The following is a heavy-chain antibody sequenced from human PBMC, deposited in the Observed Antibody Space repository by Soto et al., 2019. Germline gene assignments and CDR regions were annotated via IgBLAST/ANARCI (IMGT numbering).Heavy chain of an antibody. CDR1: GFSLSADGVG. D-gene: IGHD2-2*01. CDR2: IYWDDDT. V-gene: IGHV2-5*02. CDR3: AHAYGVTSWPNDAFDV. Sequence: ITLKESGPTLVKPTQTLTLTCSFSGFSLSADGVGVGWIRQPPGKALEWLALIYWDDDTRYRPSLKSRLTTTKDSSKNQGVPTMTNMDPVDTATYYCAHAYGVTSWPNDAFDVWGQGTVVTVSS. J-gene: IGHJ3*01.